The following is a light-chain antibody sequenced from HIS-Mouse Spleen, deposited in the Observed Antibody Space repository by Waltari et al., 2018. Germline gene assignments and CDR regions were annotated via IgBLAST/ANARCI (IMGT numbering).Light chain of an antibody. Sequence: SYELTQPPSVSGSPGQTARIPCPGDALPKENSYLYQQKTGQAPVLVIYEDSNRPSGSPGRFSGSSSGTMATLTISGAQVEDEADYYCYSTDSSGNHRVFGGGTKLTVL. CDR1: ALPKEN. J-gene: IGLJ2*01. V-gene: IGLV3-10*01. CDR2: EDS. CDR3: YSTDSSGNHRV.